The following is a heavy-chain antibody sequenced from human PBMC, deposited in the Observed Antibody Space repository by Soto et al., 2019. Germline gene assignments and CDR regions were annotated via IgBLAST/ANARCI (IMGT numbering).Heavy chain of an antibody. CDR1: GGTFSSYA. CDR2: IIPIFGTA. J-gene: IGHJ3*02. V-gene: IGHV1-69*01. CDR3: ASHRLGSAAFDI. Sequence: QVQQVQSGAEEKKPGPSMQVSCKASGGTFSSYAISWVRQAPGQGLEWMGGIIPIFGTANNGEKFQGRVTINAEESTSAAYMEVSSLRYEDRAGYYFASHRLGSAAFDIWGQGTMVTVSS. D-gene: IGHD3-10*01.